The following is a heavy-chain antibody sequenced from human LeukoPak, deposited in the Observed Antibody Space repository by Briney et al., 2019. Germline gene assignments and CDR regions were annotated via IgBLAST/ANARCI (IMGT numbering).Heavy chain of an antibody. Sequence: PGGSLRLSCAASGFTFSSYGMSWVRQAPGKGLEWVSAISGSGGSTYYADSVKGRFTISRDNSKNTLYLQMNSLRVEDTAVYYCVKDDGWVQYANWGQGTLVTVSS. D-gene: IGHD5-24*01. CDR2: ISGSGGST. V-gene: IGHV3-23*01. CDR1: GFTFSSYG. CDR3: VKDDGWVQYAN. J-gene: IGHJ4*02.